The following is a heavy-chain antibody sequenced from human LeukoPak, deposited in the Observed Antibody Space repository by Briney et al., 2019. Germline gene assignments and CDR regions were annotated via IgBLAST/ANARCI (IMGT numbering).Heavy chain of an antibody. J-gene: IGHJ4*02. CDR3: ARVSGRYYDSSGYPDFDY. CDR1: GGSISSYY. CDR2: IYTSGST. Sequence: SETLSLTCTVSGGSISSYYWSWIRQPAGKGLEWIGRIYTSGSTNYNPSLKSRVTMSVDTSKNQFSLKLCSVTAADTAVYYCARVSGRYYDSSGYPDFDYWGQGTLVTVSS. D-gene: IGHD3-22*01. V-gene: IGHV4-4*07.